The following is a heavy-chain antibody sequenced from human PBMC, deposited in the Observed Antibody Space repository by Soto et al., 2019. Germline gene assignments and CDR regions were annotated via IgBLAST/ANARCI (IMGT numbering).Heavy chain of an antibody. CDR3: VKVFKGYCTRFTCYPYSRQ. Sequence: ASVKVSCKASGDTFSGYTITWVRQAPGQGLEWMGRIIPTLGTANYAQTLQGRVTITADESASTAYMELSSLRSGDTAMYYCVKVFKGYCTRFTCYPYSRQWGKGTLVPVSS. J-gene: IGHJ1*01. D-gene: IGHD2-8*01. CDR2: IIPTLGTA. V-gene: IGHV1-69*08. CDR1: GDTFSGYT.